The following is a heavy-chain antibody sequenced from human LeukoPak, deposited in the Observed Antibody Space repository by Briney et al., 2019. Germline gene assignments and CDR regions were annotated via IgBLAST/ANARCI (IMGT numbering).Heavy chain of an antibody. V-gene: IGHV4-38-2*02. D-gene: IGHD5-18*01. CDR1: GYSISSGYY. CDR3: ARMGNSGLWPFDY. CDR2: IYHSGST. J-gene: IGHJ4*02. Sequence: SETLSLTCTVSGYSISSGYYWGWIRQPPGKGLEWIGSIYHSGSTYYNPSLKSRVTISVDTSKNQFSLKLSSVTAADTAMYYCARMGNSGLWPFDYWGQGTLVTVSS.